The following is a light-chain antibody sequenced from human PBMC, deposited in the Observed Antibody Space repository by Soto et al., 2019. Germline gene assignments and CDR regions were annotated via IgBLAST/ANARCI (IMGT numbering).Light chain of an antibody. CDR1: QGIRHD. CDR2: VAS. CDR3: QQSYNAPIT. V-gene: IGKV1-39*01. J-gene: IGKJ5*01. Sequence: DIQMTQSPSSLSAYVGDRVTITCRAGQGIRHDLGWDQQKPGKAPKRLMYVASRLESGVPSRFSGSGSGTDFTLTISSLQPEDFATYYCQQSYNAPITFGQGTRLEI.